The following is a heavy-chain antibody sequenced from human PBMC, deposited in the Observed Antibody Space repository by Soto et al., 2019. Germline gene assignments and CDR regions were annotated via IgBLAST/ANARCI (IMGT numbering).Heavy chain of an antibody. V-gene: IGHV1-69*06. CDR3: ASLLSDLNGMDV. J-gene: IGHJ6*02. CDR2: IIPIFGTA. D-gene: IGHD2-21*02. Sequence: ASVKVSCKASGGTFSSYAISWMRQAPGQGLEWMGGIIPIFGTANYAQKFQGRVTITADKSTSTAYMELSSLRSEDTAVYYCASLLSDLNGMDVCGQGTTVTVSS. CDR1: GGTFSSYA.